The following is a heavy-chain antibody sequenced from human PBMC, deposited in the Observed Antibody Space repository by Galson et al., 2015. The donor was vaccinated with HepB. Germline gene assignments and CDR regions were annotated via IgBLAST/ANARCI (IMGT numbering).Heavy chain of an antibody. V-gene: IGHV1-18*01. CDR3: VRVMGDPIGGSSWRIDHYYQGMDV. D-gene: IGHD1-26*01. CDR1: GYSFMQYG. CDR2: ISTYNGNI. Sequence: SVKVSCKASGYSFMQYGISWVRQAPGEGFEWMGWISTYNGNIKYAKNLQGRVTMTTDPSTSTAYLELRSLRSDDTAVYYCVRVMGDPIGGSSWRIDHYYQGMDVWGQGTTVIVSS. J-gene: IGHJ6*02.